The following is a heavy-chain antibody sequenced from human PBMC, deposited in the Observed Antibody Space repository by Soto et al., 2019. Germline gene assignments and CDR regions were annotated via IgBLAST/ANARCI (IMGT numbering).Heavy chain of an antibody. CDR3: AREYCTSTSCYGVDY. D-gene: IGHD2-2*01. J-gene: IGHJ4*02. CDR1: GDTFTTYG. V-gene: IGHV1-18*01. CDR2: ISGYSGNT. Sequence: ASVKVSCKASGDTFTTYGISWVRQAPGQGLEWMGWISGYSGNTKYAQKFQGRVIMTADTSTSTAYMELRSLSSDDTAVYYCAREYCTSTSCYGVDYWGQGTLVTVPS.